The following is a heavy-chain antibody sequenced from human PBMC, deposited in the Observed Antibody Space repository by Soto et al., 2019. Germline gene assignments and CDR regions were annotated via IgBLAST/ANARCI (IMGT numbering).Heavy chain of an antibody. D-gene: IGHD6-19*01. Sequence: ASVKVSCKASGYTFTSYAMHWVRQAPGKRLEWMGWINAGNGNTKYSQKFQGRVTITRDTSASTAYMELSSLRSEDTAVYYCARVLGIAVAGTEWFDPWGQGTLVTVSS. CDR3: ARVLGIAVAGTEWFDP. CDR1: GYTFTSYA. CDR2: INAGNGNT. J-gene: IGHJ5*02. V-gene: IGHV1-3*01.